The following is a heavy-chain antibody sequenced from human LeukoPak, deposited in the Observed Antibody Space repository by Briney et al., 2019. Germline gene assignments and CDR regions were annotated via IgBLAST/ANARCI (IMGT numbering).Heavy chain of an antibody. CDR3: ARSVSISPMFDY. Sequence: ASVKVSCKASGGTFSSYAISWVRQAPGQGLEWMGWINPNTGSTNFAQKFQGRIAMMRATSITTFYMELNSLRSDDTAVYYCARSVSISPMFDYWGQGTLIPVSS. J-gene: IGHJ4*02. V-gene: IGHV1-2*02. D-gene: IGHD2-21*01. CDR1: GGTFSSYA. CDR2: INPNTGST.